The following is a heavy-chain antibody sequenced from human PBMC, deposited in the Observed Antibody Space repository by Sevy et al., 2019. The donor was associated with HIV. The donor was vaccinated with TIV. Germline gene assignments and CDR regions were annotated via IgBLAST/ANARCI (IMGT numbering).Heavy chain of an antibody. J-gene: IGHJ4*02. V-gene: IGHV3-15*01. CDR1: GFTFSNAW. Sequence: GGSLRLSCAASGFTFSNAWMSWVRQAPGKGLEWVGRIKGKIYDGTIDYAAPVKGRFTISRDDSKNTLYLQMNSLKTEDTAVYYCTTDSWSQAEYYDYWGQGTLVTVSS. CDR3: TTDSWSQAEYYDY. D-gene: IGHD6-13*01. CDR2: IKGKIYDGTI.